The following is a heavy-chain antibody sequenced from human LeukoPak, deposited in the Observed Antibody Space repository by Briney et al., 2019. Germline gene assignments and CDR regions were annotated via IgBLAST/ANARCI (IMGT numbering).Heavy chain of an antibody. CDR1: GFTFSSYA. CDR2: TSGRGVST. Sequence: GGSLRFSCAASGFTFSSYAVSWVRRAPGKGLEWVSATSGRGVSTYYADSVKGRFTISRDNSKNTLYLQMNSLRAEDTAVYYCAKSPPYSSGWYYFDYWGQGTLVTVSS. J-gene: IGHJ4*02. D-gene: IGHD6-19*01. V-gene: IGHV3-23*01. CDR3: AKSPPYSSGWYYFDY.